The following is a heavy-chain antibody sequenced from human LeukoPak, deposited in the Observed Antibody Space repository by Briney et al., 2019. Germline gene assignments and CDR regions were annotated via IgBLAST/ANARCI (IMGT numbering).Heavy chain of an antibody. Sequence: ASVKASCKASGYTFTGYYMHWVRQAPGQGLEWMGRINPNSGGTNYAQKFQGRVTMTRDTSISTAYMELSRLRSDDTAVYYCARDPRIGESQSLVYFDYWGQGTLVTVSS. CDR1: GYTFTGYY. J-gene: IGHJ4*02. CDR3: ARDPRIGESQSLVYFDY. D-gene: IGHD3-10*01. V-gene: IGHV1-2*06. CDR2: INPNSGGT.